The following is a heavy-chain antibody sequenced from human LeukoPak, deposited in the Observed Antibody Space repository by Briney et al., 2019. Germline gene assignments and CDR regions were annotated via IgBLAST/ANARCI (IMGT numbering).Heavy chain of an antibody. Sequence: PGGSLRLSCAASGFAFSSYEMNWVRQAPGKGLEWVSYISSSSSTIYYADSVKGRFTISRDNAQNSLYLQMNSLRAEDTAVYYCAREYSGSYSPAFDIWGQGTMVTVSS. CDR1: GFAFSSYE. CDR2: ISSSSSTI. D-gene: IGHD1-26*01. V-gene: IGHV3-48*01. J-gene: IGHJ3*02. CDR3: AREYSGSYSPAFDI.